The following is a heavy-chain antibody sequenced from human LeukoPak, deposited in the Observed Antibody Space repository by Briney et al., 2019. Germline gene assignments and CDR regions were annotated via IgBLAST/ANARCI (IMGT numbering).Heavy chain of an antibody. J-gene: IGHJ4*02. Sequence: SETLSLTCAVYGGSFSGYYWSWIRQPPGKGLEWIGEINHRGSTNYNPSLKSRVTISVDTSKNQFSLKLSSVTAADTAVYYCARGGDSSGLVGVDYWGQGTLVTVSS. V-gene: IGHV4-34*01. CDR1: GGSFSGYY. D-gene: IGHD3-22*01. CDR2: INHRGST. CDR3: ARGGDSSGLVGVDY.